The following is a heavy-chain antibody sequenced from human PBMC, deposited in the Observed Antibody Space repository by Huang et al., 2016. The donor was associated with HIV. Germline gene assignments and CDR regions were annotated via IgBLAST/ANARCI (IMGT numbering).Heavy chain of an antibody. D-gene: IGHD3-10*01. CDR3: ARDGLRGRLMTRSLDY. V-gene: IGHV3-48*01. CDR1: GFLFNIYS. Sequence: EVQLVESGGDLVQPGGSLRLSCAAAGFLFNIYSMNWVRPAPGKGLEVVSYNADSVKGRFTISRDNAKNALYLQMNSLRAEDTAVYYCARDGLRGRLMTRSLDYWGQGTLVTVSS. J-gene: IGHJ4*02.